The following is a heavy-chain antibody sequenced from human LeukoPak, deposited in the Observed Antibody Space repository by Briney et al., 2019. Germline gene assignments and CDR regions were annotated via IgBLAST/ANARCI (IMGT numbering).Heavy chain of an antibody. V-gene: IGHV3-33*01. D-gene: IGHD3-22*01. Sequence: GGSLRLSCAASGFTFSNYGMHWVRQAPGKGLEWVAVIWYDGSNKYYADSVKGRFTISRDNSKNTLYLQMNSLRAEDTAVYYCARGDYYDSSGYSQYFQHWGQGTLVTVSS. CDR3: ARGDYYDSSGYSQYFQH. CDR1: GFTFSNYG. CDR2: IWYDGSNK. J-gene: IGHJ1*01.